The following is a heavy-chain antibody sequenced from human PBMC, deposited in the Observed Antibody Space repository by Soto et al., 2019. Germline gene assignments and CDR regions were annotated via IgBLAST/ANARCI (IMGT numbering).Heavy chain of an antibody. D-gene: IGHD6-13*01. V-gene: IGHV3-23*01. J-gene: IGHJ4*02. CDR3: AKDRQQLTKGAELDY. Sequence: GSLRLSCAASGFTFSSYAMSWVRQAPGKGLEWVSAISGSGGSTYYADSVKGRFTISRDNSKNTLYLQMNSLRAEDTAVYYCAKDRQQLTKGAELDYWGQGTLVTVSS. CDR1: GFTFSSYA. CDR2: ISGSGGST.